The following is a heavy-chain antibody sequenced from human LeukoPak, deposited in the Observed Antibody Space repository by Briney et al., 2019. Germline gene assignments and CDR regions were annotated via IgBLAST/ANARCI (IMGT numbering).Heavy chain of an antibody. J-gene: IGHJ4*02. D-gene: IGHD2-2*02. CDR2: FDPEDGET. CDR3: ATDRGGVYCSSTSCYIRDY. Sequence: ASVKVSCKVSGYTLTELSMHWVRQAPGKGLEWMGGFDPEDGETIYAQKFQGRVTMTEDTSTDTAYMELSSLRSEDTAVYYCATDRGGVYCSSTSCYIRDYWGQGTLVTDSS. V-gene: IGHV1-24*01. CDR1: GYTLTELS.